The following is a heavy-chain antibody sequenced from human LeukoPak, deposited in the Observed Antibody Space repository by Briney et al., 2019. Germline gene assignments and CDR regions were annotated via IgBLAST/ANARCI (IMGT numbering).Heavy chain of an antibody. CDR1: GGSISSSNW. J-gene: IGHJ5*02. Sequence: SGTLSLTCAVSGGSISSSNWWSWVRQPPGKGLEWIGEIYHSGSTNYNPSPKSRVTISVDKSKNQFSLKLSSVTAADTAVYYCARLWFGESNWFDPWGQGTLVTVSS. D-gene: IGHD3-10*01. CDR3: ARLWFGESNWFDP. V-gene: IGHV4-4*02. CDR2: IYHSGST.